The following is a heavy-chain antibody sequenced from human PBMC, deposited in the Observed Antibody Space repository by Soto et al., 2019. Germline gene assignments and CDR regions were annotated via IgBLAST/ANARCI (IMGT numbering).Heavy chain of an antibody. CDR1: GGSFSGYY. V-gene: IGHV4-34*01. J-gene: IGHJ4*02. CDR2: INHSGST. Sequence: PSETLSLTCAVYGGSFSGYYWSWIRQPPGKGLEWIGEINHSGSTNYNPSLKSRVTISVDTSKNQFSLKLSSVTAADTAVYYCARVLWFGELLRVPYETTYFDYWGQGTLVTVSS. D-gene: IGHD3-10*01. CDR3: ARVLWFGELLRVPYETTYFDY.